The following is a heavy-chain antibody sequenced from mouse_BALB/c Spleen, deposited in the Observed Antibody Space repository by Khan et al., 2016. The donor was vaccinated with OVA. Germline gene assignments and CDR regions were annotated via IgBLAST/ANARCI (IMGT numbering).Heavy chain of an antibody. CDR2: ISSGGDYT. D-gene: IGHD4-1*01. CDR1: GFTFSSYS. Sequence: EVELVESGGDLVKSGGSLKLSCAASGFTFSSYSMSWVRQTPDKRLEWVASISSGGDYTYYPDIVKGRFTISRDNAKNTLYLEMSSLKSEDTAMYYCASHLTGSFAYWGQGTLVTVSA. V-gene: IGHV5-6*01. J-gene: IGHJ3*01. CDR3: ASHLTGSFAY.